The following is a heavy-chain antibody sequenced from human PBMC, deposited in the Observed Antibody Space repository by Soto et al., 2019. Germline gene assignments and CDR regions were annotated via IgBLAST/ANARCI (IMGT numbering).Heavy chain of an antibody. CDR3: VRHRSSREIPFDN. Sequence: LSLTCTVSGDSISGTSFYWGWIRQSSGKGLEWIASIYSSGSTFYNLSLKSRLSLSVDTSKNQFSLRLQSVTAADTAVYYCVRHRSSREIPFDNWGQGTLVTVSS. CDR1: GDSISGTSFY. D-gene: IGHD2-21*01. V-gene: IGHV4-39*01. J-gene: IGHJ4*02. CDR2: IYSSGST.